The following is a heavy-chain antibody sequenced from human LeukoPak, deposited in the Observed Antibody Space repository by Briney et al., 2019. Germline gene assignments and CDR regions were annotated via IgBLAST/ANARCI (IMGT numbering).Heavy chain of an antibody. V-gene: IGHV4-38-2*01. Sequence: SETLSLTCAVSDYSISSGYFWGWIRQPPGKEPQWIGSIYHSGRTYYNPSLKSRVTISVDTSKNQFSLKRNSVTAADTAVYYCARIPEGQTAYFDYWGQGSLVAVSS. CDR3: ARIPEGQTAYFDY. CDR2: IYHSGRT. D-gene: IGHD2-21*02. J-gene: IGHJ4*02. CDR1: DYSISSGYF.